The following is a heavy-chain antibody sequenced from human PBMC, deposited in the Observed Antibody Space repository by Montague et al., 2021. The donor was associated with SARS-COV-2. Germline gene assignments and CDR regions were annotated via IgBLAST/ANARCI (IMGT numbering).Heavy chain of an antibody. CDR2: INHSGST. V-gene: IGHV4-34*01. D-gene: IGHD3-10*01. CDR3: ARVRYYGAGTSLGMDV. Sequence: SETLSLTCAVYGGSFSGYSWGWIRQPPGKGLEWIGEINHSGSTNYNPSLESRVTISVDTSKNQFSLKLSSVTAADTAVYYCARVRYYGAGTSLGMDVWGQGTTVTVSS. J-gene: IGHJ6*02. CDR1: GGSFSGYS.